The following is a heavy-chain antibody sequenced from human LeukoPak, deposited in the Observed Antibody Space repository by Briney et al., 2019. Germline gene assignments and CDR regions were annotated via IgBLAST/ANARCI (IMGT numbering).Heavy chain of an antibody. J-gene: IGHJ4*02. CDR3: TSPPD. V-gene: IGHV3-15*01. Sequence: PGGSLRLSCAASGFSFSDAWMTWVRQVPGKGLERVARMKSNTAGGTTAYAAPVKGRFTISRDDSKNTVYLQMNGLESEDTAVYYCTSPPDWGQGTLVTVSS. CDR1: GFSFSDAW. CDR2: MKSNTAGGTT.